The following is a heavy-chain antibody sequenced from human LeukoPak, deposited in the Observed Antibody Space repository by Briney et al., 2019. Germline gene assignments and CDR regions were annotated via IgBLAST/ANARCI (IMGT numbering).Heavy chain of an antibody. CDR2: IVVGSGNT. D-gene: IGHD2-2*02. V-gene: IGHV1-58*02. Sequence: SVKVSCKASGFTFTSSAMQWVRQARGQRLEGIGWIVVGSGNTNYAQKFQERVTIARDMSTSTAYMELSSLRSEDTAVYYCAAAESCSSASCYSVGPARYYYYMDVSSKETSVTVSS. CDR3: AAAESCSSASCYSVGPARYYYYMDV. J-gene: IGHJ6*03. CDR1: GFTFTSSA.